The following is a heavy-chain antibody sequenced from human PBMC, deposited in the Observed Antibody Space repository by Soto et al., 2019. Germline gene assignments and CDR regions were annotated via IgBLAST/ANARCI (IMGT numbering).Heavy chain of an antibody. Sequence: GSLRLSCAASGFTLSNAWMSWVRQAPGKGLEWVGRIKSETDGGTTDYAAPVKGRFTISRDDSKNTLLLQMNSLKTEHTAAYYCTTDDPINKNWGQGTLVTVSS. CDR2: IKSETDGGTT. V-gene: IGHV3-15*01. CDR3: TTDDPINKN. J-gene: IGHJ4*02. CDR1: GFTLSNAW.